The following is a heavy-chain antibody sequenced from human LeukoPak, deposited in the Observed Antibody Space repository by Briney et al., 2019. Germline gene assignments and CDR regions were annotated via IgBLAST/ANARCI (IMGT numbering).Heavy chain of an antibody. D-gene: IGHD2-15*01. CDR3: AGAIRGFYSVVV. Sequence: SETLSLTCTVSGGSISIYYWTWIRQPAGKGLEWIGRIYASGNTNYNPSPKSRVTMSVDTSKNQFSLKLTSVTAADTAVYYCAGAIRGFYSVVVSGKGTTVTVSS. V-gene: IGHV4-4*07. J-gene: IGHJ6*04. CDR1: GGSISIYY. CDR2: IYASGNT.